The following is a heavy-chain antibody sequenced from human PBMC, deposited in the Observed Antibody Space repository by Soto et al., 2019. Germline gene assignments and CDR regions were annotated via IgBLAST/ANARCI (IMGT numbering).Heavy chain of an antibody. CDR2: IYPGDSDS. Sequence: GESLTISCKGSGYSFSNSWIAWVRQMPGKGLEWMGIIYPGDSDSRYSPSFQGQVSISADKSINTAYLQWSSLTASDTAMYYCARHDAYSSSDFWGQGTLVTV. D-gene: IGHD6-19*01. CDR3: ARHDAYSSSDF. J-gene: IGHJ4*02. CDR1: GYSFSNSW. V-gene: IGHV5-51*01.